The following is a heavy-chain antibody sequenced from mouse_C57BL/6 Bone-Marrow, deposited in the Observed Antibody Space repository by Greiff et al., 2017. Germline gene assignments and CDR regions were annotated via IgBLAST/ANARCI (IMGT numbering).Heavy chain of an antibody. CDR3: VIYSNFAY. CDR2: IRSKSNNYAT. CDR1: GFSFNTYA. V-gene: IGHV10-1*01. J-gene: IGHJ3*01. D-gene: IGHD2-5*01. Sequence: EVQLVESGGGLVQPKGSLKLSCAASGFSFNTYAMNWVRQAPGKGLEWVARIRSKSNNYATDYADSVKDRFTISRDDSESMLYLQMNNLKTEDTAMYYCVIYSNFAYWGQGTLVTVSA.